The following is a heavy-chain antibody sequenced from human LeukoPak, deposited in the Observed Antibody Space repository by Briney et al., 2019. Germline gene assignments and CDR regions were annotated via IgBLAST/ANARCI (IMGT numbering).Heavy chain of an antibody. V-gene: IGHV1-2*02. Sequence: ASVKVSSKASGYTFIDYYIHWVRQAPGQGLEWMGWINPNSGGTNYAQEFQGRVTMTKDTSISTAYMDLSRLRSDDTAVYFCARAIAVVDYWGQGTLVTVSS. CDR1: GYTFIDYY. CDR2: INPNSGGT. J-gene: IGHJ4*02. D-gene: IGHD6-19*01. CDR3: ARAIAVVDY.